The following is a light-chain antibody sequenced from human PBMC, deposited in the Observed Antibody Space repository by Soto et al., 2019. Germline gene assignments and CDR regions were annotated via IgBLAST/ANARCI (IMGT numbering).Light chain of an antibody. Sequence: IQLTQSPSPLSASVGDRVTIACRASQDISNFLAWYQQRPGKAPKLLIYSASTLQTGVPSRFSGSGSGTHFTLTISSLQPEDFATYYCQQVKSYPYTSGQGTKLEI. CDR2: SAS. V-gene: IGKV1-9*01. CDR1: QDISNF. CDR3: QQVKSYPYT. J-gene: IGKJ2*01.